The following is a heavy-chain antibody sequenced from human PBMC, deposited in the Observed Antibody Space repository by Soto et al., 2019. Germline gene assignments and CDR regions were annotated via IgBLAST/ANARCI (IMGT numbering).Heavy chain of an antibody. D-gene: IGHD3-22*01. J-gene: IGHJ5*02. CDR3: ERMYSSGSGWFHP. CDR2: FYSSGSI. V-gene: IGHV4-31*03. CDR1: GYSITAGGYY. Sequence: TLSLTCSVSGYSITAGGYYWSRIRQHPGKGLEWIGSFYSSGSIIYNPSLKSRVSISGDTSRNQFSMTLTSVTAADTAIYYCERMYSSGSGWFHPWGQGTLVTVPS.